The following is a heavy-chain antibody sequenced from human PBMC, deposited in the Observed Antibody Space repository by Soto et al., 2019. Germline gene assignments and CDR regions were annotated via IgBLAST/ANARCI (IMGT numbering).Heavy chain of an antibody. CDR3: ARALFQLWPPDY. J-gene: IGHJ4*02. V-gene: IGHV3-7*05. CDR2: IKEDGSEK. D-gene: IGHD5-18*01. CDR1: GFSFSNYW. Sequence: GGSLRLSCAASGFSFSNYWMSWVRQAPGKGLEWVANIKEDGSEKYYVDSVKGRFTISRDNAKNSLYLQMNSLRAEDTAVYYCARALFQLWPPDYWGQGTLVTVSS.